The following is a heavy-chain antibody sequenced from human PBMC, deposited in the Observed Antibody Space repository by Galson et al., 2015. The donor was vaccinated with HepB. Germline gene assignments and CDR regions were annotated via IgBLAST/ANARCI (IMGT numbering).Heavy chain of an antibody. V-gene: IGHV1-18*01. D-gene: IGHD5-24*01. CDR2: ISVYNANT. J-gene: IGHJ4*02. CDR3: ARGGTAAIGGPTFDY. CDR1: GYTFTNYG. Sequence: SVKVSCKASGYTFTNYGINWVRQAPGQGLEWMGWISVYNANTNYAHKFQGRVTMTTDTSTNTAYMDLRSLRSDDTAVYYCARGGTAAIGGPTFDYWGQGTLVTVSS.